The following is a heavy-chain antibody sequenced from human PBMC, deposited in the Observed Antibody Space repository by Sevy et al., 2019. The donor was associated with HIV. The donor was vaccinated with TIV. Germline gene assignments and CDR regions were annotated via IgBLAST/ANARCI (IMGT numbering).Heavy chain of an antibody. J-gene: IGHJ4*02. CDR2: ISGSARST. CDR1: GFTFTSYA. V-gene: IGHV3-23*01. D-gene: IGHD3-22*01. CDR3: AKDGHYYDSSGEYLNYFDY. Sequence: GGSLRLSCAASGFTFTSYAMSWVRQAPGKGLEWVSAISGSARSTYYADSVKGRFTISRDNSKNTLYLLMNSLRAEDTAVYYCAKDGHYYDSSGEYLNYFDYWGQGTLVTVSS.